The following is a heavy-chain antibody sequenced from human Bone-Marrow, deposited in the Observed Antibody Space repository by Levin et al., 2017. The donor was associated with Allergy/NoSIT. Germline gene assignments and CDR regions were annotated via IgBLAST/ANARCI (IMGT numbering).Heavy chain of an antibody. D-gene: IGHD6-6*01. J-gene: IGHJ4*02. CDR2: ISGSGGHT. Sequence: PGGSLRLSCAASGFIFSSYAMSWVRQAPGKGLEWVSTISGSGGHTSYADSVKGRFTISRDNSKNTLSLQMNSLRAEDTAIYFCAKDRYSSSSGVNFDYWGQGTLVTVSS. V-gene: IGHV3-23*01. CDR3: AKDRYSSSSGVNFDY. CDR1: GFIFSSYA.